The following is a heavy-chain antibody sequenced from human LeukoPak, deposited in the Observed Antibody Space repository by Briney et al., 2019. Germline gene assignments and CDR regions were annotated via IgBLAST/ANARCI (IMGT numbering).Heavy chain of an antibody. CDR3: GRRAGAYSHPYDY. CDR1: GFTVSGNY. CDR2: IYSGSST. J-gene: IGHJ4*02. D-gene: IGHD4/OR15-4a*01. Sequence: GGSLRLSCAASGFTVSGNYMSWVRQAPGKGLEWVSVIYSGSSTYYADSVKGRFTISRDNSKNTLYLQMNSLRAEDTAVYYCGRRAGAYSHPYDYWGQGTLVTVSS. V-gene: IGHV3-53*01.